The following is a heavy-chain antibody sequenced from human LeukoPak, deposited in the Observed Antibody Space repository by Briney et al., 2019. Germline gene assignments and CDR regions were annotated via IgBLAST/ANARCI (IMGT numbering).Heavy chain of an antibody. Sequence: ASVKVSCKASGYTFTGYYMHWVRQAPGQGLEWMGWINPNSGGTNYAQKFQGRVTMTRDTSISTAYMELSRLRSEDTAVYYCARGSRYYGSGSYRLGDYWGQGTLVTVSS. V-gene: IGHV1-2*02. D-gene: IGHD3-10*01. J-gene: IGHJ4*02. CDR2: INPNSGGT. CDR1: GYTFTGYY. CDR3: ARGSRYYGSGSYRLGDY.